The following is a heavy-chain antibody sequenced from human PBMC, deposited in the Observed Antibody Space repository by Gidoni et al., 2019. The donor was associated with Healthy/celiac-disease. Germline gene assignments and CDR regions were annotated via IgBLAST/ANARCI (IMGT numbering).Heavy chain of an antibody. D-gene: IGHD6-13*01. J-gene: IGHJ4*02. Sequence: QVTLRESGPALVKPTQTLTLTCTFSGFSLSTSGMCVSWIRQPPGKALEWLALIDWDDDKYYSTSLKTRLTISKDTSKNQVVLTMTNMDPVDTATYYCARTITSSWYKKYYFDYWGQGTLVTVSS. V-gene: IGHV2-70*01. CDR1: GFSLSTSGMC. CDR3: ARTITSSWYKKYYFDY. CDR2: IDWDDDK.